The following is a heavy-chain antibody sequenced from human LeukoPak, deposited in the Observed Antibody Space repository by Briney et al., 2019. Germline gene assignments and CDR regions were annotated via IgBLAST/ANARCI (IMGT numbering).Heavy chain of an antibody. CDR2: IYTSGST. CDR1: GGSISGGSYY. V-gene: IGHV4-61*02. J-gene: IGHJ3*02. D-gene: IGHD1-1*01. CDR3: ARARMERGYDAFDI. Sequence: SETLSLTCTVSGGSISGGSYYWSWIRQPAGKGLEWIGRIYTSGSTNYNPSLQSRVTISVDTSKNQFSLKLSSVTAADTAVYYCARARMERGYDAFDIWGQGTMVTVSS.